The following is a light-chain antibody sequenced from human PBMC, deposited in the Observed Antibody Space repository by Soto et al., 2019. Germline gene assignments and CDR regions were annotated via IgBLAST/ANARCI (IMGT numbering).Light chain of an antibody. Sequence: QSVLTQTASVSGSPGQSITISCTGTSSDVGGYNYVSWYQQHPGKAPKLMIYEVSYRPSGVSNRFSGSKSGNTASLTISGLQAEDEADYYCSSYASSSNTVVVFGGGTKLTVL. CDR3: SSYASSSNTVVV. CDR2: EVS. J-gene: IGLJ2*01. CDR1: SSDVGGYNY. V-gene: IGLV2-14*01.